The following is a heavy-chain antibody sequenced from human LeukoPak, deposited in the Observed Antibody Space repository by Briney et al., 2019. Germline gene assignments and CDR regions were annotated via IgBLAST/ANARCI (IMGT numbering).Heavy chain of an antibody. J-gene: IGHJ3*02. V-gene: IGHV3-30*02. CDR3: ANSQGYGDYVDAFDI. CDR2: IRYDGSNK. D-gene: IGHD4-17*01. Sequence: GGSLRLSCAASGFTFSSYGKHWVRQAPGKGLEWVAFIRYDGSNKYYAGSVKGRFTISRDNSKNTLYLQMNSLRAEDTAVYYCANSQGYGDYVDAFDIWGQGTMVTVSS. CDR1: GFTFSSYG.